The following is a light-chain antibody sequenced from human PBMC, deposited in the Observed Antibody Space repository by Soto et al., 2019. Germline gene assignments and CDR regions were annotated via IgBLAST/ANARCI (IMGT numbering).Light chain of an antibody. Sequence: QLVLTQSPSASASLGDSVKLTCTLSSGHSSYDIAWHQQQPDQGPRYLMKIKSDGSHTKGDGVPDRFSGSSSGADRYLTISSLQSEDEADYYCQTWGTGIHVVFGGGTQLTVL. CDR2: IKSDGSH. J-gene: IGLJ2*01. V-gene: IGLV4-69*01. CDR3: QTWGTGIHVV. CDR1: SGHSSYD.